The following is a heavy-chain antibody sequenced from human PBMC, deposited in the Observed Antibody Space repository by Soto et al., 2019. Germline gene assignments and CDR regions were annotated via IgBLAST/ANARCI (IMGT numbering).Heavy chain of an antibody. CDR2: ISAYNGNT. CDR3: ASLYCSSTSCPYYYYYYGMAV. V-gene: IGHV1-18*01. D-gene: IGHD2-2*01. CDR1: GEGFTSCG. Sequence: ASVKVSCKACGEGFTSCGRRWVRQAHRKGLEXXGWISAYNGNTNYAQKLQGRVTMTTDTSTSTAYMELRSLRSDDTAVYYCASLYCSSTSCPYYYYYYGMAVWGQGTTVPVSS. J-gene: IGHJ6*02.